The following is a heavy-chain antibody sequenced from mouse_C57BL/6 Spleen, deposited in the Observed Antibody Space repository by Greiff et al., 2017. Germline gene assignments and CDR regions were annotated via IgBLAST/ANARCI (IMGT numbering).Heavy chain of an antibody. D-gene: IGHD2-4*01. CDR1: GYAFSSYW. V-gene: IGHV1-80*01. Sequence: QVQLQQSGAELVKPGASVKISCKASGYAFSSYWMNWVKQRPGKGLEWIGQIYPGDGDTNYNEKFKGKATLTADKSSSTAYMQLSSLTSEDSAVYYWARERGYDYDGGKYFDVWGTGTTVTVSS. J-gene: IGHJ1*03. CDR3: ARERGYDYDGGKYFDV. CDR2: IYPGDGDT.